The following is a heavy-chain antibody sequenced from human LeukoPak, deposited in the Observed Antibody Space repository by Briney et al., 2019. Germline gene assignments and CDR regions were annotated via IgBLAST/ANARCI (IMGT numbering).Heavy chain of an antibody. Sequence: GGSLRLSCAASGFTFSSYEMNWVRQAPGKGLEWVSYISSSGSTIYYADSVKGRFTISRDNAKNSLYLQMNSLRAEDTAVYYCARGGRLMIFGVVEATQYYFDYWGQGTLVTVSS. D-gene: IGHD3-3*01. J-gene: IGHJ4*02. CDR1: GFTFSSYE. CDR3: ARGGRLMIFGVVEATQYYFDY. V-gene: IGHV3-48*03. CDR2: ISSSGSTI.